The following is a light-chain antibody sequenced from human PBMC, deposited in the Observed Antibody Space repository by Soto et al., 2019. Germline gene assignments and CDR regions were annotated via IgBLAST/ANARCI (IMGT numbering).Light chain of an antibody. Sequence: ETVLTQSPATLYKSPGESANLSCRASQSIGTSLAWYQHRPGQPPRLLIYDAFNSATGIPARFSGDGSGTDFTLTISSLEPEDFAVYYCQQRASWPPFTFGGGTKVEIK. J-gene: IGKJ4*01. CDR2: DAF. CDR3: QQRASWPPFT. CDR1: QSIGTS. V-gene: IGKV3-11*01.